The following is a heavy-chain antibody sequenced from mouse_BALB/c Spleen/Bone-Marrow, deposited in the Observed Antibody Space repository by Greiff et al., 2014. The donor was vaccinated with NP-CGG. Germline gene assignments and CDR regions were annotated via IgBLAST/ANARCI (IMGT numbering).Heavy chain of an antibody. CDR1: GFDFSRYW. CDR3: ARTHYYGSSAMDY. D-gene: IGHD1-2*01. Sequence: VQLQQSGGGLVQPGGSLKLSCAASGFDFSRYWMSWVRQAPGKGLEWIGEINPDSSPINYTPSLKDKFIISRDNAKNTLYLQMRKVRSEDTALYYCARTHYYGSSAMDYWGQGTSVTVSS. CDR2: INPDSSPI. V-gene: IGHV4-1*02. J-gene: IGHJ4*01.